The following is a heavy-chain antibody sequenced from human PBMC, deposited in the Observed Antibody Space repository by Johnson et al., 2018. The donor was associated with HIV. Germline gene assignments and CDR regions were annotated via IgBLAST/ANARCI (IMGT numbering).Heavy chain of an antibody. Sequence: QVQLVESGGGLVQPGGSLRLSCAASGFTFSSYWMSWVRQAPGKGLEWVAVTPYDGTNKNYADSVKGRFTISRDNSKNTLYLQMNSLRAEDTAVYDCARVRRTIGVVTATGGAFDIWGQGTMVTVSS. CDR1: GFTFSSYW. V-gene: IGHV3-30-3*01. J-gene: IGHJ3*02. D-gene: IGHD2-21*02. CDR2: TPYDGTNK. CDR3: ARVRRTIGVVTATGGAFDI.